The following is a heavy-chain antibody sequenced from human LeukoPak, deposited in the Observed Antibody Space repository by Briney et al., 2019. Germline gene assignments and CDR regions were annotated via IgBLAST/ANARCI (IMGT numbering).Heavy chain of an antibody. CDR1: GFTFSSYG. D-gene: IGHD3-3*01. CDR3: AKDPTLEWLDRFFDY. Sequence: QPGGSLRLSCAASGFTFSSYGMHWVRQAPGKGLEWVAFIRYDGSNKYYADSVKGRFTISRDNSKNTLYLQMNSLRAEDTAVYYCAKDPTLEWLDRFFDYWGQGTLVTVSS. V-gene: IGHV3-30*02. J-gene: IGHJ4*02. CDR2: IRYDGSNK.